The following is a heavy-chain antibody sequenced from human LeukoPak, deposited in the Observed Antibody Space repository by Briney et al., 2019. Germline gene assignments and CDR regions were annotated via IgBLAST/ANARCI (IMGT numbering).Heavy chain of an antibody. CDR1: GGSISSYY. D-gene: IGHD3-22*01. CDR3: ARERSSTYYYDSSGYYNDAFDI. V-gene: IGHV4-59*01. Sequence: PSETLSLTCTVSGGSISSYYWSWIRQPPGKGLKWSGYIYYSGSTNYNPSLKSRVTISVDTSKNQFSLKLSSVTAADTAVYYCARERSSTYYYDSSGYYNDAFDIWGQGTMVTVSS. J-gene: IGHJ3*02. CDR2: IYYSGST.